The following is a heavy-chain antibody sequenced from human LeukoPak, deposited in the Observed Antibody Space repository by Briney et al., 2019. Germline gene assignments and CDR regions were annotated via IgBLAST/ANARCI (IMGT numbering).Heavy chain of an antibody. CDR3: AKLDSVGAVAEYFQH. CDR1: GFIFNTNA. V-gene: IGHV3-23*01. CDR2: ITGSDDSS. J-gene: IGHJ1*01. D-gene: IGHD3-10*01. Sequence: GGSLRLSCAASGFIFNTNATTWVRQAPGKGLEWVSTITGSDDSSFYANSVKGRFTISRDNSKNTVFLHMTSLRAEDTAVYYCAKLDSVGAVAEYFQHWGQGTLVTVSS.